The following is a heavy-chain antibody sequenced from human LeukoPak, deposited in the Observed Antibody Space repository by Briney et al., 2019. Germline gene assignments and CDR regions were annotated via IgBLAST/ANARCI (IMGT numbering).Heavy chain of an antibody. CDR3: ARNVPRTGDFYY. CDR1: GYTFTSYD. J-gene: IGHJ4*02. CDR2: MNPDSGNT. Sequence: ASVKVSCKASGYTFTSYDINWVRQATRQGLEWIGWMNPDSGNTGYAQKFQGRITLTRDTSISTAYMELSSLTSEDTAVYYCARNVPRTGDFYYWGQGTLVTVSS. V-gene: IGHV1-8*01. D-gene: IGHD7-27*01.